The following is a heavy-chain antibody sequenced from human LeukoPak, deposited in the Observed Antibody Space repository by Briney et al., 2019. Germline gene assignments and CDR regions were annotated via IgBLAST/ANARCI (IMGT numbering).Heavy chain of an antibody. CDR1: SDSVSRYH. CDR2: VFSSGSA. D-gene: IGHD2-21*02. V-gene: IGHV4-4*07. CDR3: ARDEMKVGSGGDTSSYYYVYYMDV. Sequence: SETLSLTCSVSSDSVSRYHWSWIRQPAGRGLEWIGRVFSSGSANYNPSLKSRVILSVDKSKNELSLRLSAVIAADTAIYYCARDEMKVGSGGDTSSYYYVYYMDVWGQGTAVSVS. J-gene: IGHJ6*03.